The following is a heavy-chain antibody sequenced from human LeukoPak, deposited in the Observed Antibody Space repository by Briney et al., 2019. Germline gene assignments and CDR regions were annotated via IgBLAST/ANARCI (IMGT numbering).Heavy chain of an antibody. CDR1: GFTFSSYA. J-gene: IGHJ3*02. CDR3: ARDATAGATRGDAFDI. V-gene: IGHV3-23*01. D-gene: IGHD1-26*01. CDR2: ISGSGGST. Sequence: GGSLRLSCAASGFTFSSYAMSWVRQAPGKGLEWVSAISGSGGSTYYADSVKGRFTISRDSSKNTLYLQMTSLRAEDTAVYYCARDATAGATRGDAFDIWGQGTMVTVSS.